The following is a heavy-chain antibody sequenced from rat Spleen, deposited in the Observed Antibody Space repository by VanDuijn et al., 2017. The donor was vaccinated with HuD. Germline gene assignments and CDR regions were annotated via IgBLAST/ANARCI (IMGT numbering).Heavy chain of an antibody. Sequence: EVQLVESDGGLVQPGRSLKLSCAASGFTFSDYYMAWVRQAPKKGLEWVATISYDGSSTYYRDSVKGRFTISRDNAKSTLYLQMDSLRSEDTATYYCARHGAIAAISTTYFDYWGQGVMVTVSS. CDR2: ISYDGSST. CDR3: ARHGAIAAISTTYFDY. J-gene: IGHJ2*01. CDR1: GFTFSDYY. D-gene: IGHD1-2*01. V-gene: IGHV5-7*01.